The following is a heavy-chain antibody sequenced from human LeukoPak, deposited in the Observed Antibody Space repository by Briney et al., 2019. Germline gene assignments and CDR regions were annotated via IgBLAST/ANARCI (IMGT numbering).Heavy chain of an antibody. D-gene: IGHD3-22*01. V-gene: IGHV4-4*07. CDR3: ARDQGSMIVVRTTNWYFDL. J-gene: IGHJ2*01. CDR1: GDSLSSYS. CDR2: IYASGAT. Sequence: SETLSLTCSVSGDSLSSYSWSWIRQPPGKGLEWIGRIYASGATIYNPSLQSRISISVDTSNNHFSLHLTSVTAADTAVYYCARDQGSMIVVRTTNWYFDLWGRGTLVTVSS.